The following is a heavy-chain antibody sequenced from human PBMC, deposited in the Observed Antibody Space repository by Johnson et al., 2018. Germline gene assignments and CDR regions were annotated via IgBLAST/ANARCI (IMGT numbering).Heavy chain of an antibody. CDR3: AKDSREYYYDSSGYSRTNYYYYYYMDV. CDR2: ISYDGSNK. Sequence: QVQLVESGGGVVQPGRSLRLSCAASGFTFSSYGMHWVRQAPGKGLEWVAVISYDGSNKYYADSVKGRFTISRDNSKTTLYLQMNSRRAEDTAVYYCAKDSREYYYDSSGYSRTNYYYYYYMDVWGKGTTVTVSS. V-gene: IGHV3-30*18. D-gene: IGHD3-22*01. J-gene: IGHJ6*03. CDR1: GFTFSSYG.